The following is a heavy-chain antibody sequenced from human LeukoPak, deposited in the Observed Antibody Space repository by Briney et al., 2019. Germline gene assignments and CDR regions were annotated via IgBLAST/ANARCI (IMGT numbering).Heavy chain of an antibody. V-gene: IGHV3-74*01. D-gene: IGHD5-24*01. J-gene: IGHJ4*02. CDR2: INSDGGST. Sequence: GGSLRLSCTASGFTFNSYWMHWVRQAPGKGLVWVSRINSDGGSTSYADSVKGRFTISRDNAKNTLYLQMNSLRAEDTAVYYCARRIQGMAPYYFDYWGQGTLVTVSS. CDR1: GFTFNSYW. CDR3: ARRIQGMAPYYFDY.